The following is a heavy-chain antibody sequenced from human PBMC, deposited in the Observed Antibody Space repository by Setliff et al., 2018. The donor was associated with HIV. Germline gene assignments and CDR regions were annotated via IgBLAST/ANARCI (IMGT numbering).Heavy chain of an antibody. V-gene: IGHV1-2*02. CDR1: GYTFTSYG. CDR3: ARDLTTRGNY. D-gene: IGHD4-17*01. Sequence: ASVKVSCKASGYTFTSYGISWVRQAPGRGLEWMGWINPNSGGTNLAQKFQGRVTLTRDTSINAVYLELSSLRSEDTAVYYCARDLTTRGNYWGRGTLVTVSS. J-gene: IGHJ4*02. CDR2: INPNSGGT.